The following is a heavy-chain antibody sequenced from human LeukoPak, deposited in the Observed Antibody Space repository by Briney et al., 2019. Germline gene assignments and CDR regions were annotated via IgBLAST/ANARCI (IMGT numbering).Heavy chain of an antibody. J-gene: IGHJ4*02. CDR2: ISYDGSNK. Sequence: GGSLRLSCSASGFTFSSYAMHWGRPAPGKGLEWVAVISYDGSNKYYADSVKGRFTISRDNSKNTLYLQMNSLRAEDTAVYYCARDLAVWGQGTLVTVSS. CDR1: GFTFSSYA. CDR3: ARDLAV. V-gene: IGHV3-30*04.